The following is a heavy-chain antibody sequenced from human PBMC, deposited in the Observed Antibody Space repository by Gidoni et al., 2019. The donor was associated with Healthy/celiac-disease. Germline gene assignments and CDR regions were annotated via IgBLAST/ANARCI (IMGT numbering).Heavy chain of an antibody. D-gene: IGHD3-22*01. J-gene: IGHJ4*02. CDR3: AMEYYYGSSGYFSPFDY. Sequence: QVQLVQSGVEVKKPGSSVKVSCKASGGTFSSSSISWVRQAPGQGLEWMGGIIPIFGTANYAQKFQGRVTITADESTSTAYMELSSLRSEDTAVYYCAMEYYYGSSGYFSPFDYWGQGTLVTVSS. CDR2: IIPIFGTA. CDR1: GGTFSSSS. V-gene: IGHV1-69*01.